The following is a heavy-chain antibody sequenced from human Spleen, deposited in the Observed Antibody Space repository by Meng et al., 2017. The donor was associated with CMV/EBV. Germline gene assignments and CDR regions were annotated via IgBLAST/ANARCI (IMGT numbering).Heavy chain of an antibody. CDR1: GFTVSSNE. CDR3: AKGHSGSYSSDY. J-gene: IGHJ4*02. D-gene: IGHD1-26*01. Sequence: GESLKISCAASGFTVSSNEMSWVRQAPGKGLEWVPAISGSGGSTYYADSVKGRFTISRDNSKNTLYLQMNSLRAEDTAVYYCAKGHSGSYSSDYWGQGTLVTVSS. CDR2: ISGSGGST. V-gene: IGHV3-23*01.